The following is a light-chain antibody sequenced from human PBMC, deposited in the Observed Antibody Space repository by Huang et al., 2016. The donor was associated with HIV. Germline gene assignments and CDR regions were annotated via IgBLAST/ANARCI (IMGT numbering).Light chain of an antibody. CDR1: QSVLYSPNNKNY. Sequence: DIVMTQSPASLAVSLGERATINCKSSQSVLYSPNNKNYLAWYQQNTGQPPKLLIYWVSTRESGVPDRVSGSGSGTDFTLTISSLQAEDVAVYYCQQYYSPPYTFGQGTKLEIK. V-gene: IGKV4-1*01. CDR3: QQYYSPPYT. J-gene: IGKJ2*01. CDR2: WVS.